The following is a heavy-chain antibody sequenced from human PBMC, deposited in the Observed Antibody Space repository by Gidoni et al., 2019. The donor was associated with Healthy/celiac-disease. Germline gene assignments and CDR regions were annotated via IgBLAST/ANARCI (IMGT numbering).Heavy chain of an antibody. CDR3: AHSLRGYSYGSRFDP. CDR1: GFSLSTSGVG. CDR2: IYWNDDK. V-gene: IGHV2-5*01. Sequence: QITLKESGPTLVKPTQTLTLTCTFSGFSLSTSGVGVGWIRQPPGKALEWLALIYWNDDKRYSPSLKSRLTITKDTSKNQVVLTMTNMDPVDTATYYCAHSLRGYSYGSRFDPWGQGTLVTVSS. J-gene: IGHJ5*02. D-gene: IGHD5-18*01.